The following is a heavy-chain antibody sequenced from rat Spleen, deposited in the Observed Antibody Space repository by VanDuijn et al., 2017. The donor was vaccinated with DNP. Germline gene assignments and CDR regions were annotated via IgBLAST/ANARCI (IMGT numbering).Heavy chain of an antibody. CDR1: GFSFNDYW. J-gene: IGHJ2*01. CDR3: ARGPNYGGYADYFDY. CDR2: VNKDSSTV. D-gene: IGHD1-3*01. Sequence: EVKLVESGGGLVQPGRSLKLSCAASGFSFNDYWMAWVRQAPGKGLEWIGEVNKDSSTVTYTPSLKDKFTISRDNAQNTLYLQMSKLGSEDTAIYYCARGPNYGGYADYFDYWGQGVTVIVSS. V-gene: IGHV4-2*01.